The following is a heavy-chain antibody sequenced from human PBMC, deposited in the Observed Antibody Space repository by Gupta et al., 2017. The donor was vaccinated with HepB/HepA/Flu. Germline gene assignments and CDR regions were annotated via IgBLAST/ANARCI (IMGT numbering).Heavy chain of an antibody. J-gene: IGHJ4*02. CDR3: ARVPRFDRWYFDD. D-gene: IGHD3-9*01. Sequence: QVHLVESGGGVVQPGGSLRLPCAASGFSISSSPIHWVRQAPGKGLEWVAVKWYDGSSEYYANSVNGRFTVSRDMSKNTPYLQMDNLKAEDTALYYCARVPRFDRWYFDDGGQGTMVTVSS. CDR1: GFSISSSP. V-gene: IGHV3-33*01. CDR2: KWYDGSSE.